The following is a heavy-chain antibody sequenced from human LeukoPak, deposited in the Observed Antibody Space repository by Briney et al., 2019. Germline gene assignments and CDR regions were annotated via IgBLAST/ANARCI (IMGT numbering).Heavy chain of an antibody. Sequence: SETLSLTCAVSGGFLTTHYWAWVRQPAGRGLEWIGRVHSTGSTNYSPYFESRVSMSVDTSKNQLSLRLTSVTVADSAMYYCARYRNSASCSDFKGAFDIWGHGTMVTVSS. J-gene: IGHJ3*02. CDR2: VHSTGST. D-gene: IGHD2-2*01. V-gene: IGHV4-59*10. CDR1: GGFLTTHY. CDR3: ARYRNSASCSDFKGAFDI.